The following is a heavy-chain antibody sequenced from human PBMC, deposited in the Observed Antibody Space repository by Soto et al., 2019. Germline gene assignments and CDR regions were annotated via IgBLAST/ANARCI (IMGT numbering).Heavy chain of an antibody. J-gene: IGHJ6*02. CDR1: GFTFTSSA. Sequence: QMQLVQSGPEVKKPGTSVKVSCKASGFTFTSSAVQWVRQARGQRLEWIGWIVVGSGNTNYAQKFQERVTITRDMSTSTAYMELSSLRSEDTAVYYCAADGDRPFYYGMDVWGQGTTVTVSS. V-gene: IGHV1-58*01. D-gene: IGHD3-10*01. CDR3: AADGDRPFYYGMDV. CDR2: IVVGSGNT.